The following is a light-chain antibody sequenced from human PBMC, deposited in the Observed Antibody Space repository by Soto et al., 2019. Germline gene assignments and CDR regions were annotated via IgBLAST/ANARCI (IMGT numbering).Light chain of an antibody. CDR2: KAS. CDR1: QSINGW. CDR3: HKYHNFPRT. Sequence: DIRLTQSPSTLSASVGDRVTITCRASQSINGWLAWYQQKPGQAPNLLIYKASTLESGVPSRFSGSGSGTEFTLTVSSLQPDDFATYYCHKYHNFPRTFGQGTKVEI. V-gene: IGKV1-5*03. J-gene: IGKJ1*01.